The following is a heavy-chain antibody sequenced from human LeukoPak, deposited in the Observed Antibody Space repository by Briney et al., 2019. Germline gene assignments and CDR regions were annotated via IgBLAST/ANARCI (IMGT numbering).Heavy chain of an antibody. CDR1: GGSFSGYY. CDR2: INHSGST. D-gene: IGHD2-21*01. CDR3: ARAPYCGGDRYAFFDY. J-gene: IGHJ4*02. V-gene: IGHV4-34*01. Sequence: PSETMSLTCAVYGGSFSGYYWSWIRQPPGKGLEWIGEINHSGSTNYNPSLKSRVTISVDTSKNQFSLKLSSVTAADTAVYYCARAPYCGGDRYAFFDYWGQGTLVTVSS.